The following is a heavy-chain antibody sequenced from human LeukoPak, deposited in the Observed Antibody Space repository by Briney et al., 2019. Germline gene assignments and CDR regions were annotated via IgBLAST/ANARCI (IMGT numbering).Heavy chain of an antibody. D-gene: IGHD1-14*01. CDR2: INSDGSYI. CDR1: GFTSSSHW. V-gene: IGHV3-7*01. J-gene: IGHJ4*02. Sequence: GGSLRLSCAASGFTSSSHWMTWVRQAPGKGLEWVACINSDGSYIQYVDSVKGRFSISRDNAKNSLFLQMSSLRAEDTAMYYCVRDSSWNNNNRYARGFDCWGQGALVAVSS. CDR3: VRDSSWNNNNRYARGFDC.